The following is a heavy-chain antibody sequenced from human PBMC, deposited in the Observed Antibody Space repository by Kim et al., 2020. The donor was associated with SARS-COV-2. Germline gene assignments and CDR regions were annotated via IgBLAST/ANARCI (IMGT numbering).Heavy chain of an antibody. CDR2: INHSGST. Sequence: SETLSLTCAVYGGSFSGYYWSWIRQPPGKGLEWIGEINHSGSTNYNPSLKSRVTISVDTSKNQFSLKLSSVTAADTAVYYCARGRGYSKRGTANWFDPWGQGTLVTVSS. CDR1: GGSFSGYY. J-gene: IGHJ5*02. CDR3: ARGRGYSKRGTANWFDP. V-gene: IGHV4-34*01. D-gene: IGHD3-16*01.